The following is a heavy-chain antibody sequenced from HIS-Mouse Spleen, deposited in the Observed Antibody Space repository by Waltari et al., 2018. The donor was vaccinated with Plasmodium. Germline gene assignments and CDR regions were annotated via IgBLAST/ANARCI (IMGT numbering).Heavy chain of an antibody. J-gene: IGHJ6*02. V-gene: IGHV3-30*18. Sequence: QVQLVESGGGVVQPGRSLRLSCAASGFTFSSYGMQGVRQAPGKGLEWVAVISYDGSNKYYADPVKGRFTFPKDNSKKTLYLQMNSLGAEDTDVYYRAKGHGPGLYYYGMDVWGQGTTVTVSS. CDR2: ISYDGSNK. CDR3: AKGHGPGLYYYGMDV. CDR1: GFTFSSYG.